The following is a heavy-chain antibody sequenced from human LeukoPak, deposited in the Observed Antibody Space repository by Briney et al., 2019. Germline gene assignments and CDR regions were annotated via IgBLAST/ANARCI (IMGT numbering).Heavy chain of an antibody. V-gene: IGHV3-30*02. D-gene: IGHD3-10*01. Sequence: PGGSLRLSCAASGFTFSSYGMHWVRQAPGKGLEWVAFIRYDGSNKYYADSVKGRFTISRDNSKNTLYLQMNSLRAEDTAVYYCAKDGPYLWFGEFVDAFDIWGQGTMVTVSS. CDR2: IRYDGSNK. CDR3: AKDGPYLWFGEFVDAFDI. CDR1: GFTFSSYG. J-gene: IGHJ3*02.